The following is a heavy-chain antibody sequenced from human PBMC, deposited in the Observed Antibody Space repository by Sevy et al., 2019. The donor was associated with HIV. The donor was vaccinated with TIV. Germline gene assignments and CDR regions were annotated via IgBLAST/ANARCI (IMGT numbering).Heavy chain of an antibody. CDR2: ISSNGGST. CDR1: GFTFSSYA. Sequence: GGSPRLSCAASGFTFSSYAMHWVRQAPGKGLEYVSAISSNGGSTYYADSVKGRFTISRDNSKNTLYLQMSSLRAEDTAVYYCVKDMSCSGGSCYPPGVYYYYGMDVWGQGTTVTVSS. V-gene: IGHV3-64D*06. J-gene: IGHJ6*02. CDR3: VKDMSCSGGSCYPPGVYYYYGMDV. D-gene: IGHD2-15*01.